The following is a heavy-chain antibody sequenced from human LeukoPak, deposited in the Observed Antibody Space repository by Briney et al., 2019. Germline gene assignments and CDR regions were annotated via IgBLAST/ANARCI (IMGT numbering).Heavy chain of an antibody. V-gene: IGHV4-59*01. D-gene: IGHD3-22*01. CDR3: ARSSDSSYDAFDI. J-gene: IGHJ3*02. CDR1: GGSISSYY. Sequence: SETLSLTCTVSGGSISSYYWSWIRQPPGKGLEWIGYIYYSGSTNYNPSLKSRVTISVDTSKNQFSLKLSSVTAADTAVYYCARSSDSSYDAFDIWGQGTMVTVSS. CDR2: IYYSGST.